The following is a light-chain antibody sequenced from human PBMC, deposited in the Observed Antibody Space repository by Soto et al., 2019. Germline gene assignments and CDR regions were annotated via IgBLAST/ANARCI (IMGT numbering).Light chain of an antibody. CDR2: AAS. V-gene: IGKV1-5*01. J-gene: IGKJ1*01. Sequence: DIQMTQSPSSLSASVGDRVTITCRASQSISNSLHWYQQKPGKAPKLLISAASSLQSGVPSRFSGSGSGTEFTLTISSLQPDDFATYYCQHYNSYSEAFGQGTKVDIK. CDR1: QSISNS. CDR3: QHYNSYSEA.